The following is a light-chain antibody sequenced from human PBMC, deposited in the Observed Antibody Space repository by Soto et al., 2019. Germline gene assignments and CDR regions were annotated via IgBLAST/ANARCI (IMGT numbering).Light chain of an antibody. CDR1: QAISDH. J-gene: IGKJ1*01. CDR3: QKYNRPPRT. CDR2: EAS. V-gene: IGKV1-27*01. Sequence: DFQMTQSPSSLSASVGDRVTITCRASQAISDHLAWYQHKPGKVPKLLIYEASTLQSGVPSRFSGGGFGTDFTLTISSLQPEDVATYYCQKYNRPPRTFGQGTKVELK.